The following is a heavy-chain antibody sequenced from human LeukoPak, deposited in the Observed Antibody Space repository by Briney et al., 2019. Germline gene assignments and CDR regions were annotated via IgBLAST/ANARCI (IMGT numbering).Heavy chain of an antibody. CDR3: AREYYYDSSGYYGHYYYYYMDV. V-gene: IGHV3-66*02. J-gene: IGHJ6*03. CDR1: GFTVSSNY. Sequence: GGSLRLSCAASGFTVSSNYMSWVRQAPGKGLGWVSVIYSGGSTYYADSVKGRFTISRDNSKNTLYLQMNSLRAEDTAVYYCAREYYYDSSGYYGHYYYYYMDVWGKGTTVTVSS. D-gene: IGHD3-22*01. CDR2: IYSGGST.